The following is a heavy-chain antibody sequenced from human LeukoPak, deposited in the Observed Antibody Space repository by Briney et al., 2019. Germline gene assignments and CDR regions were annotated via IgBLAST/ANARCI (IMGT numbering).Heavy chain of an antibody. J-gene: IGHJ4*02. Sequence: PGGSLRLSCAASGFTFSSYAMHWVRQAPGKGLEWVAVISYDGSNKYYADSVKGRFTISRDNSKNTLYLQMNSLRAEDTAVYYCAKVYCTNGVCFDFDYWGQGTLVTVSS. CDR2: ISYDGSNK. D-gene: IGHD2-8*01. V-gene: IGHV3-30*04. CDR1: GFTFSSYA. CDR3: AKVYCTNGVCFDFDY.